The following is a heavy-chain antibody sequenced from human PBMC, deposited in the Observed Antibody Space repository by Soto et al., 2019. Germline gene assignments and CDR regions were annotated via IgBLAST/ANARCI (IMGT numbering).Heavy chain of an antibody. V-gene: IGHV4-39*01. Sequence: PSETLSLTCTVSGGSISSSSYYWGWIRQPPGKGLEWIGSIYYSGSTYYNPSLKSRVTISVDTSKNQFSLKLSSVTAADTAVYYCARHRPTRSDTIFGVVTGELFDYWGQGTLVTVSS. D-gene: IGHD3-3*01. CDR2: IYYSGST. CDR1: GGSISSSSYY. J-gene: IGHJ4*02. CDR3: ARHRPTRSDTIFGVVTGELFDY.